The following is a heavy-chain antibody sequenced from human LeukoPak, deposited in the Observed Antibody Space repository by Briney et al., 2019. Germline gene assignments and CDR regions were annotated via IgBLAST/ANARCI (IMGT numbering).Heavy chain of an antibody. D-gene: IGHD3-3*01. CDR2: IYYSGST. CDR1: GGSISSGDYY. V-gene: IGHV4-30-4*08. J-gene: IGHJ6*03. CDR3: ARGDFWSGGYYYYYMDV. Sequence: SETLSLTCTVSGGSISSGDYYWSWIRQPPRKGLEWIGYIYYSGSTYYNPSLKSRVTISVDTSKNQFSLKLSSVTAADTAVYYCARGDFWSGGYYYYYMDVWGKGTTLTVSS.